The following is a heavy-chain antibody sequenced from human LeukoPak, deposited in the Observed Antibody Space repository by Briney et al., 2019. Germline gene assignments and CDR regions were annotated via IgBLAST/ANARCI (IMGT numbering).Heavy chain of an antibody. D-gene: IGHD6-19*01. V-gene: IGHV3-74*01. J-gene: IGHJ4*02. CDR2: INSDGSDM. Sequence: GGSLRLSCTGSGFTFSGYWMHWVRQVPGKGLVWVSRINSDGSDMSYTDSVKGRFTISRDNSKKSLYLQMNSLRAEDTAVYYCASTSGWYRPIDYWGQGTLVTVSS. CDR1: GFTFSGYW. CDR3: ASTSGWYRPIDY.